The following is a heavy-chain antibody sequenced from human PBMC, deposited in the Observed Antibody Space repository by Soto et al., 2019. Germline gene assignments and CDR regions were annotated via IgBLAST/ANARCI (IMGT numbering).Heavy chain of an antibody. Sequence: PGGSLRLSCAASGFTFSAYNMNWVRQPPGKGLEWVSSITSSSSSIYYADSLKSRFTISRYNAKNSLYLQMNSLRAEDTAVYYCASHYGDNGWFDPWGQGTLVTVS. V-gene: IGHV3-21*06. J-gene: IGHJ5*02. CDR3: ASHYGDNGWFDP. CDR1: GFTFSAYN. D-gene: IGHD4-17*01. CDR2: ITSSSSSI.